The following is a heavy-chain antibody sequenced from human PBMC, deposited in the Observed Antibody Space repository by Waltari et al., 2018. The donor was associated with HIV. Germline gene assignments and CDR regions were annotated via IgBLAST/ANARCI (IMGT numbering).Heavy chain of an antibody. CDR1: GFTFRSYA. V-gene: IGHV3-64D*06. D-gene: IGHD3-9*01. CDR3: AKGNYDVLTGYYGPSFEC. CDR2: IRGDGHST. J-gene: IGHJ4*02. Sequence: EVQVVESGGTLVQPGGSLRLSCSASGFTFRSYAIHWVRQTPGKGLGYVSAIRGDGHSTYYAGSLKGRFTITRDNSNNTVWLQMRSLRAEDTAVYYCAKGNYDVLTGYYGPSFECWGQGTLVTVSS.